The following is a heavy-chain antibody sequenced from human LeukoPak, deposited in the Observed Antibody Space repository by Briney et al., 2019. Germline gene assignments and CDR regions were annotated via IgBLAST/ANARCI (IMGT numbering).Heavy chain of an antibody. CDR2: ISAYNGNT. D-gene: IGHD6-13*01. CDR1: GYTFTSYG. J-gene: IGHJ5*02. Sequence: ASVKVSCKASGYTFTSYGISWVRQAPGQGLEWMGWISAYNGNTNYAQKLQGRVTITADKSTSTAYMELSSLRSEDTAVYYCARDGDQGSSWYWFDPWGQGTLVTVSS. V-gene: IGHV1-18*01. CDR3: ARDGDQGSSWYWFDP.